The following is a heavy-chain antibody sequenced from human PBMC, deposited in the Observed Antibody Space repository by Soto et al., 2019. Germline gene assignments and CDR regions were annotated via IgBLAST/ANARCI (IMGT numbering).Heavy chain of an antibody. Sequence: VQLVQSGGGVVQPGRSLRLSCVASGFTFSADGMHWVRQAPGKGLEWVSAISSDGNKKDYGDSVKGRFTISRDNSKNTLYLQTTSLTAEHTAIYFCAKEWGVYDGSGDFSEYFDYWGQGTLVTVSS. V-gene: IGHV3-30*18. D-gene: IGHD3-22*01. CDR3: AKEWGVYDGSGDFSEYFDY. J-gene: IGHJ4*02. CDR2: ISSDGNKK. CDR1: GFTFSADG.